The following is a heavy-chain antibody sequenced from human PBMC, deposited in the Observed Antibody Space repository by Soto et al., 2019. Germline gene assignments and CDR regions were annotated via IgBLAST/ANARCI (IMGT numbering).Heavy chain of an antibody. J-gene: IGHJ6*03. CDR3: ARGGGDFPIYYYYYYMDV. D-gene: IGHD3-16*01. CDR1: GGSFSGYY. Sequence: SETLCLTCAVYGGSFSGYYWSWIRQPPGKGLEWIGEINHSGSTNYNPSLKSRVTISVDTSKNQFSLKLSSVTAADTAVYYCARGGGDFPIYYYYYYMDVWGKGTTVTVSS. CDR2: INHSGST. V-gene: IGHV4-34*01.